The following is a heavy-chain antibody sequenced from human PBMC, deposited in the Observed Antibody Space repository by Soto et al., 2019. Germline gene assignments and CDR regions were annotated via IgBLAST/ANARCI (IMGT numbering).Heavy chain of an antibody. CDR2: ISYDGSNK. V-gene: IGHV3-30*18. CDR1: GFTFSSYG. Sequence: QVQLVESGGGVVQPGRSLRLSCAASGFTFSSYGMHWVRQAPGKGLEWVAVISYDGSNKYYADSGKGRFTISRDNSKNTLYLQMNSLRAEDTAVYYCAKETVGGRWLQLVLDYWGQGTLVTVSS. J-gene: IGHJ4*02. CDR3: AKETVGGRWLQLVLDY. D-gene: IGHD5-12*01.